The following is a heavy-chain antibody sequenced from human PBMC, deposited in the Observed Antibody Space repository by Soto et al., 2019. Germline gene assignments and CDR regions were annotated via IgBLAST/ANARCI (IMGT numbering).Heavy chain of an antibody. Sequence: QVQLQESGPGLVKPSETLSLTCSVSGGSISSGGYYWSWIRQLPGKGLEWIGYIYSNGRTYYSPSLKSRVTMSVATSKNQFSLKLNSVTAADTAIYFCARYTDYWGQGTLVTVSS. CDR2: IYSNGRT. CDR3: ARYTDY. V-gene: IGHV4-31*03. CDR1: GGSISSGGYY. J-gene: IGHJ4*02.